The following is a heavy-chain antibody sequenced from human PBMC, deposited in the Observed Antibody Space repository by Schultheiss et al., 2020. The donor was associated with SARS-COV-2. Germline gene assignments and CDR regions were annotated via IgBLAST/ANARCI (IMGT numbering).Heavy chain of an antibody. J-gene: IGHJ3*02. CDR3: ARRPPLGDCSGGSCPDDAFDI. D-gene: IGHD2-15*01. CDR1: GFTFSSYA. CDR2: ISYDGSNK. Sequence: SCAASGFTFSSYAMHWVRQAPGKGLEWVAVISYDGSNKYYADSVKGRFTISRDNSKNTLYLQMNSLRAEDTAVYYCARRPPLGDCSGGSCPDDAFDIWGQGTMVTVSS. V-gene: IGHV3-30-3*01.